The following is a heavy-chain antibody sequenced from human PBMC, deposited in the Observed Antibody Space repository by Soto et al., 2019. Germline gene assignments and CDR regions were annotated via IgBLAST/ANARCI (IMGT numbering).Heavy chain of an antibody. CDR1: GYSFTSYW. D-gene: IGHD3-10*01. CDR2: IYPGDSDT. CDR3: AGGGVRGVITQTRDYYGMDV. V-gene: IGHV5-51*01. J-gene: IGHJ6*02. Sequence: GESLKISCKGSGYSFTSYWIGWVRQMPGKGLEWMGIIYPGDSDTRYSPSFQGQVTISADKSISTAYLQWSSLKASDTAMYYCAGGGVRGVITQTRDYYGMDVWSQGTTVTVSS.